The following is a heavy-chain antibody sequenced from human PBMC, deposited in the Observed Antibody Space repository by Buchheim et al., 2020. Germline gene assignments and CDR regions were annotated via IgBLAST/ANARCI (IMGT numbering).Heavy chain of an antibody. CDR2: IFPGDSDT. V-gene: IGHV5-51*01. J-gene: IGHJ6*02. CDR3: ARRIVGNTADSYSYYGMDV. CDR1: GYSFTSYW. D-gene: IGHD1-26*01. Sequence: EVQLVQSGAELKKPGESLKISCKGSGYSFTSYWIGWVRQMPGKGLEWMGIIFPGDSDTKYSPSFQGQVTISADKSINTAYPQWSSLKASDTALYYCARRIVGNTADSYSYYGMDVWGQGTT.